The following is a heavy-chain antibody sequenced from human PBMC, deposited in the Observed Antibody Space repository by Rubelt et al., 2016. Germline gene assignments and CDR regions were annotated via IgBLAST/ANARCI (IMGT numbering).Heavy chain of an antibody. CDR2: IYYSGST. CDR1: GGSISSGGYY. CDR3: ARDSGSRIFDY. D-gene: IGHD2/OR15-2a*01. V-gene: IGHV4-31*03. J-gene: IGHJ4*02. Sequence: QVQLQESGPGLVKPSQTLSLTCTVSGGSISSGGYYWSWIRQHPGKGLEWIGYIYYSGSTYYNPSLKGRVTISVDTAKTQFSLKLSSVTAADTAVYYCARDSGSRIFDYWGQGTLVTVSS.